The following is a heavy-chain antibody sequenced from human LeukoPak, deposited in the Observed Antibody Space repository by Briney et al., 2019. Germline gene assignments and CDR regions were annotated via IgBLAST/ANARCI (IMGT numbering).Heavy chain of an antibody. D-gene: IGHD2-8*01. CDR3: ARRNAVDV. V-gene: IGHV3-7*03. CDR2: INRDGSER. CDR1: GFTFSSYA. J-gene: IGHJ6*02. Sequence: GGSLRLSCAASGFTFSSYAMTWVRQAPGKGLEWVANINRDGSERYYVDSVKGRFTISRDDAKSSLYLQMNSLRAEDTAVYYCARRNAVDVWGQGTTVIVFS.